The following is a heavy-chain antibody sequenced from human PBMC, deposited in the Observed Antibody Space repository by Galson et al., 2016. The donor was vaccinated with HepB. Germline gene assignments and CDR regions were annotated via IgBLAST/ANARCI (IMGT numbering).Heavy chain of an antibody. CDR3: ARGACGGDCFGD. V-gene: IGHV3-66*01. J-gene: IGHJ4*02. CDR2: IYSGGTT. CDR1: GFDVTGNY. D-gene: IGHD2-21*02. Sequence: SLRLSCAASGFDVTGNYMNWVRQAPGKGLEWVSLIYSGGTTFYADSVEGRFTISRDNSKNTLYLHMTNLRGEDTAVYYCARGACGGDCFGDWGQGTLVTVSS.